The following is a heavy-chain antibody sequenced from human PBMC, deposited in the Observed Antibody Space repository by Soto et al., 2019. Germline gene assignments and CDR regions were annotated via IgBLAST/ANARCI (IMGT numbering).Heavy chain of an antibody. D-gene: IGHD2-21*01. V-gene: IGHV1-69*02. CDR2: IIPVLNIA. J-gene: IGHJ4*02. CDR3: AKTYGGSTAVDY. Sequence: QVQLVQSGAEVKKAGSSVKVSCKASGGTFSTYSVSWVRKAPGQGLEWMGRIIPVLNIANYAQKFQGRVTITAVKSTNTAYMELSSLRSEDTAVYYCAKTYGGSTAVDYWGRGTLVTVSS. CDR1: GGTFSTYS.